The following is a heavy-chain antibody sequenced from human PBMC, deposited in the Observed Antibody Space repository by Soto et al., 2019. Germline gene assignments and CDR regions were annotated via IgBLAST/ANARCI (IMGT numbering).Heavy chain of an antibody. D-gene: IGHD3-22*01. Sequence: VSVKVSCKASGYTFTSYGISWVRQAPGQGLEWMGWISAYNGNTNYAQKLQGRVTMTTDTSTSTAYMELRSLRSDDTAAYYCAKEDSSGYYGGYNWFDPWGQGTLVTVSS. V-gene: IGHV1-18*01. CDR2: ISAYNGNT. CDR1: GYTFTSYG. J-gene: IGHJ5*02. CDR3: AKEDSSGYYGGYNWFDP.